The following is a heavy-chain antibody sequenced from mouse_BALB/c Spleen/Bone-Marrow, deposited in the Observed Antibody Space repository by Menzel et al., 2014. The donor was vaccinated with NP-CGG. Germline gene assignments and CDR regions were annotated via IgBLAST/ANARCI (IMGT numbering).Heavy chain of an antibody. Sequence: QVQLQQSGAELMKPGASVKISCKATGYTFSNYWIDWVKQRPGHGLEWIGEILPGSGTANYNEKFKGKATFTADTSSNTSYRQLSSLTSEDSALYYCARASVVPYYFDFCGQGTTPTVSS. D-gene: IGHD1-1*01. V-gene: IGHV1-9*01. CDR2: ILPGSGTA. J-gene: IGHJ2*01. CDR1: GYTFSNYW. CDR3: ARASVVPYYFDF.